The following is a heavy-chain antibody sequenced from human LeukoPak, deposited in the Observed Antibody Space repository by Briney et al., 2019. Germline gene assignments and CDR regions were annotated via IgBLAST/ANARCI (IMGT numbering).Heavy chain of an antibody. CDR3: ARQVLFSSSWWGSGSDYYMDV. Sequence: GESLKISCKGSGYSFTSYWIGWVRQRPGKGLEWMGIIYPGDSDSRYSPSFQGQVTISADKSISTAYLQWSRLKASDTAMHYCARQVLFSSSWWGSGSDYYMDVWGKGTTVTVSS. D-gene: IGHD6-13*01. CDR1: GYSFTSYW. CDR2: IYPGDSDS. V-gene: IGHV5-51*01. J-gene: IGHJ6*03.